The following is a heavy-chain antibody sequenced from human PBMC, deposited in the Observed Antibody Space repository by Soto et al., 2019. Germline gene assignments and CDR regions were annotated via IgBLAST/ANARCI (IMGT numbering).Heavy chain of an antibody. V-gene: IGHV3-33*01. CDR2: IWHDGSNK. D-gene: IGHD3-22*01. CDR1: GFTFSNYG. CDR3: AREAYDTSGYYGDY. J-gene: IGHJ4*02. Sequence: QVQLVESGGGVVQPGGSRRLSCAAPGFTFSNYGMPWFRQAPGKGLGLVAVIWHDGSNKYYADSVKGRFTISRDNSKNMLYLQMNSLRAEDTAVYYCAREAYDTSGYYGDYWGQGTLVTVSS.